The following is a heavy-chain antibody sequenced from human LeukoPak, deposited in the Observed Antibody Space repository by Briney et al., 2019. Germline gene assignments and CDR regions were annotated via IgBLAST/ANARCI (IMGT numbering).Heavy chain of an antibody. CDR1: RGSITISSYY. D-gene: IGHD1-1*01. CDR2: IYYSGRT. CDR3: ARRWNDAFDY. V-gene: IGHV4-39*01. J-gene: IGHJ4*02. Sequence: SETLSLTSSVSRGSITISSYYSGCIRHPPGNGLEWIGSIYYSGRTYYNPSLKSRVTISVDTSKNQFSLKLSSVTAADTAVYYCARRWNDAFDYWGQGTLVTVSS.